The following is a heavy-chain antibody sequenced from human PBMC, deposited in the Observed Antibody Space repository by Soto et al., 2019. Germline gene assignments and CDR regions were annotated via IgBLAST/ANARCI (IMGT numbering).Heavy chain of an antibody. CDR1: GGSISSYY. V-gene: IGHV4-59*01. D-gene: IGHD3-10*01. Sequence: QVQLQESGPGLVKPSETLSLTCTVSGGSISSYYWSWIRQPPGKGLEWIGYIYYSGSTNYNPSLTNRRTISGEPPTDQFSPKLSSVTAADTAVYYCARADLLWFGESPPRGGMDVWGQGTTVTVSS. CDR3: ARADLLWFGESPPRGGMDV. CDR2: IYYSGST. J-gene: IGHJ6*02.